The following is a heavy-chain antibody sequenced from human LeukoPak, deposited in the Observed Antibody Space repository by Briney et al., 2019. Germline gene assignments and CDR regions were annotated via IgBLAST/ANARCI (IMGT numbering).Heavy chain of an antibody. CDR1: GDSMTNYF. CDR2: VHSSGST. D-gene: IGHD3-10*01. J-gene: IGHJ5*02. Sequence: SETLSLTCTVSGDSMTNYFWNWFRQPPGRGLEWIGYVHSSGSTNYNPSLRSRVTVSVDLSKNQFSVTLSSVTTADTAVYYCARAPYGYGFGWFDHWGQGDLVTVSS. CDR3: ARAPYGYGFGWFDH. V-gene: IGHV4-59*01.